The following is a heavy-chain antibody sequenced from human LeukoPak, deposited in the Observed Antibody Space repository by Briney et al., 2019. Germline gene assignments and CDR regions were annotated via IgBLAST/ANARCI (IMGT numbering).Heavy chain of an antibody. CDR1: GFNVNDHA. Sequence: PGGSLRLSCVASGFNVNDHAMHWVRQTPGKGLEWVAGVFWNGVDKGYADPVKGRFTIFRDNAKNSMYLQMNSLRIEDTALYYCSKDISAGGLDVWGPGTPVTVSS. CDR3: SKDISAGGLDV. J-gene: IGHJ6*02. D-gene: IGHD3-16*02. CDR2: VFWNGVDK. V-gene: IGHV3-9*01.